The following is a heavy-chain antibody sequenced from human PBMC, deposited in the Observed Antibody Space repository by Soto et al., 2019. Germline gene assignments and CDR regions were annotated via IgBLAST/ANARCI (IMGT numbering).Heavy chain of an antibody. CDR3: AITPSPKLGIVSWELDY. CDR1: GYTFTSYA. Sequence: ASVKVSCKASGYTFTSYAMHWVRQAPGQRLEWMGWINAGNGNTKYSQKFQGRVTITRDTSASTAYMELSSLRSEDTAVYYCAITPSPKLGIVSWELDYWGQGTLVTVSS. CDR2: INAGNGNT. V-gene: IGHV1-3*01. J-gene: IGHJ4*02. D-gene: IGHD1-26*01.